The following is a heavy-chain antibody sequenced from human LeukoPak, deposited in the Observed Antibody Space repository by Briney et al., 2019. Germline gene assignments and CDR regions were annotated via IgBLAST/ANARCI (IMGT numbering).Heavy chain of an antibody. CDR3: ARSPRQLLLGGAHYGMDV. V-gene: IGHV1-18*04. Sequence: ASVKVSCKASGYTSTSYGISWVRQAPGQGLEWMGWISAYNGNTNYAQKLQGRVTMTTDTSTSTAYMELRSLRSDDTAVYYCARSPRQLLLGGAHYGMDVWGKGTTVTVSS. CDR1: GYTSTSYG. CDR2: ISAYNGNT. D-gene: IGHD2-15*01. J-gene: IGHJ6*04.